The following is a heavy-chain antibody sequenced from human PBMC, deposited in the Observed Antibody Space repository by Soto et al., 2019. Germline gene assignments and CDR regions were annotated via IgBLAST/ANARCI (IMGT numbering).Heavy chain of an antibody. Sequence: GGSLRLSCAASGFTFSSYAMSWVRQAPGKGLEWVSAISGSGGSTYYAASVKSRFTISRDTSKNTLYLQMNSLSAEDTAVYYCAKDLGIGLAVAGRPPDYWGQGTLVTVSS. CDR1: GFTFSSYA. CDR2: ISGSGGST. J-gene: IGHJ4*02. V-gene: IGHV3-23*01. CDR3: AKDLGIGLAVAGRPPDY. D-gene: IGHD6-19*01.